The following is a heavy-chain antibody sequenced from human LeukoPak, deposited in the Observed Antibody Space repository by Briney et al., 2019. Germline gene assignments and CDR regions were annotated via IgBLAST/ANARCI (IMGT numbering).Heavy chain of an antibody. CDR3: ARGEVAGPYNWFDP. D-gene: IGHD2-15*01. V-gene: IGHV3-7*01. Sequence: SGGSLRLSCAASGFTFSSYWMSWVRQAPGKGLEWVANIKQDGSEKYYVDSVKGRFTISRDNAKNSLYLQMNSLGAEDTAVYYCARGEVAGPYNWFDPWGQGTLVTVSS. J-gene: IGHJ5*02. CDR1: GFTFSSYW. CDR2: IKQDGSEK.